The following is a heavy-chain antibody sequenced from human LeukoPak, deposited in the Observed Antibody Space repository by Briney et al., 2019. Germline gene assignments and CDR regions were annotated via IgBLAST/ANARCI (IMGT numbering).Heavy chain of an antibody. CDR3: ARALYGAFDI. D-gene: IGHD2/OR15-2a*01. V-gene: IGHV3-74*01. CDR2: INADGSST. J-gene: IGHJ3*02. Sequence: GGSLRLSCAASGFTFSSYWIHWVRQAPGKGLVWVSRINADGSSTNYADSVKGRFTISRDNAKNTLYPQMNSLRPEDTAVYYCARALYGAFDIWGQGTMVTVSS. CDR1: GFTFSSYW.